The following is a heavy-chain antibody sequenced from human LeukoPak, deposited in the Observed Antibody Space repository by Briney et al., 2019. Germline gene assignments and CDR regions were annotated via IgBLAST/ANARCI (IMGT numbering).Heavy chain of an antibody. Sequence: GGSLRLSCAASGFTFSSYEMNWVRQAPGKGLEWVANIKQDGSEKYYVDSVEGRFTISRDNAKNSLYLQMNSLRAEDTAVYYCARGAVAGTCFDYWGQGTLVTVSS. D-gene: IGHD6-19*01. J-gene: IGHJ4*02. V-gene: IGHV3-7*01. CDR1: GFTFSSYE. CDR3: ARGAVAGTCFDY. CDR2: IKQDGSEK.